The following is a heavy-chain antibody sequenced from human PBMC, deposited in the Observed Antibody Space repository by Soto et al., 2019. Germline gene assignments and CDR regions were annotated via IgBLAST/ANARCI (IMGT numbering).Heavy chain of an antibody. CDR2: ISGSGGST. J-gene: IGHJ5*02. CDR3: ANVIVVVPAAIGWFDP. D-gene: IGHD2-2*02. CDR1: GFTFSSYA. V-gene: IGHV3-23*01. Sequence: EVQLLESGGGLVQPGGSLRLSCAASGFTFSSYAMSWVRQAPGKGLEWVSAISGSGGSTYYADSVKGRFTISRDNSKNTLYLQMNCLRAEDTAVYYCANVIVVVPAAIGWFDPWGQGTLVTVSS.